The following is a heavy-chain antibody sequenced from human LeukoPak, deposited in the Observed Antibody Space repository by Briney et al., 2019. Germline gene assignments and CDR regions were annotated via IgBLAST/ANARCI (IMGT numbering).Heavy chain of an antibody. V-gene: IGHV4-59*12. J-gene: IGHJ4*02. CDR3: ARRGGTWIQLWRPFDY. D-gene: IGHD5-18*01. Sequence: PSETLSLTCTVSGGSISSYYWSWIRQPPGKGLEWIGYIYYSGSTNYNPSLKSRVTISVDTSKNQFSLKLSSVTAADTAVYYCARRGGTWIQLWRPFDYWGQGTLVTVSS. CDR2: IYYSGST. CDR1: GGSISSYY.